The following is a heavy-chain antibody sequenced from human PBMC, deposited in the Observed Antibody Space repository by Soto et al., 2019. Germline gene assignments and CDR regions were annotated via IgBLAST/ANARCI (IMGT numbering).Heavy chain of an antibody. CDR1: GGSISSGDYY. CDR3: ARVGGLSGPHGMDV. D-gene: IGHD3-16*01. Sequence: PSETLSLSCTFSGGSISSGDYYWSWIRQPPGKGLEWIGYIYYSGSSYYNPSLKSRVTISVDTSKNQFSLKLSSVTAADTAVYYCARVGGLSGPHGMDVWGQGTTVTVSS. V-gene: IGHV4-30-4*01. CDR2: IYYSGSS. J-gene: IGHJ6*01.